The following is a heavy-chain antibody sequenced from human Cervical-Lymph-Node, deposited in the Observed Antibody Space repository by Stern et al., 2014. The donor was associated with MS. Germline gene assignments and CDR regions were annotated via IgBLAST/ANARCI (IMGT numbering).Heavy chain of an antibody. CDR1: GESIAGYY. Sequence: QLQLQESGPGLVKPSETLSLTCTVSGESIAGYYWNWIRQPPGKGLEWLGYIYYSGYTTYNPSLKSRVTISLDTSKSHFSLKVTSVTAADTAIYYCARQKWDRDTYFEYWGQGSLVTVSS. V-gene: IGHV4-59*08. CDR3: ARQKWDRDTYFEY. J-gene: IGHJ4*02. D-gene: IGHD1-26*01. CDR2: IYYSGYT.